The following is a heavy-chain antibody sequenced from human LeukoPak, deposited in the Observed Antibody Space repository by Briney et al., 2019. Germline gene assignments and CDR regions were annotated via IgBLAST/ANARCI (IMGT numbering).Heavy chain of an antibody. J-gene: IGHJ5*02. Sequence: SETLSLTCTVSGGSISSYYWSWIRQPPGKGLEWIGYIYYSGSTNYNPSLKSRVTISVDTSKNQFSLKLSSVTAADTAVYYCARLEVAAGYNWFDPWGQGTLVTVSS. CDR1: GGSISSYY. V-gene: IGHV4-59*08. CDR3: ARLEVAAGYNWFDP. D-gene: IGHD6-13*01. CDR2: IYYSGST.